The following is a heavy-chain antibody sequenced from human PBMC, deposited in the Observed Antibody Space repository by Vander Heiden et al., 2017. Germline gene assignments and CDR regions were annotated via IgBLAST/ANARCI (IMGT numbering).Heavy chain of an antibody. V-gene: IGHV1-69*01. CDR2: IIPIFGTA. Sequence: QVQLVQSGAEVKKPGSSVKVSCKASGGTFSSYAISWVRQAPGQGLEWMGGIIPIFGTANYAQKFQGRVTITADESTSTAYMELSSLRSEDTAVYYCARDHRADYYDSSGYPYWGQGTLVTVSS. D-gene: IGHD3-22*01. CDR1: GGTFSSYA. CDR3: ARDHRADYYDSSGYPY. J-gene: IGHJ4*02.